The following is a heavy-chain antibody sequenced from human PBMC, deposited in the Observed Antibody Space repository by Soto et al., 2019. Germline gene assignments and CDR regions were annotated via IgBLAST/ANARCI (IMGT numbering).Heavy chain of an antibody. CDR3: ARDRDDILTLDY. CDR2: INAGNGNT. Sequence: ASEKVSCKASVYTFTSYAMHWVRQAPGQRREWMGWINAGNGNTKYSQKFQGRVTITRDTSASTAYMELSSLRSEDTAVYYCARDRDDILTLDYWGQGTLVTVSS. J-gene: IGHJ4*02. CDR1: VYTFTSYA. D-gene: IGHD3-9*01. V-gene: IGHV1-3*01.